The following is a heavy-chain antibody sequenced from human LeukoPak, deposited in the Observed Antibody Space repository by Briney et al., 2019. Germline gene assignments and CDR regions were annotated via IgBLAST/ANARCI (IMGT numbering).Heavy chain of an antibody. J-gene: IGHJ4*02. CDR1: GGTFSSNG. CDR2: IIPIFGTA. CDR3: ARVNDILTGYYNGYFNY. D-gene: IGHD3-9*01. Sequence: SVKVSCKASGGTFSSNGISWVRQAPGQGLEWMGGIIPIFGTANYAQKFQGRVTITADESTSTAYMELSSLRSEDTAVYYCARVNDILTGYYNGYFNYWGQGTLVTVSS. V-gene: IGHV1-69*13.